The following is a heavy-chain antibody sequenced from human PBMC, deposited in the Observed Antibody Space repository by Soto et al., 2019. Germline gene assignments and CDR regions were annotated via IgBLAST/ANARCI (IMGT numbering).Heavy chain of an antibody. CDR1: GFTFSSYW. J-gene: IGHJ4*02. V-gene: IGHV3-7*03. CDR2: IKQDGSEK. Sequence: GGSLRLSCAASGFTFSSYWMSWVRQAPGKGLEWVANIKQDGSEKYYVDSVKGRFIISRDNAKNSLYLQMNSLRAEDTAVYYCARDMGRQQLEGIDYWGQGTLVTVSS. D-gene: IGHD6-13*01. CDR3: ARDMGRQQLEGIDY.